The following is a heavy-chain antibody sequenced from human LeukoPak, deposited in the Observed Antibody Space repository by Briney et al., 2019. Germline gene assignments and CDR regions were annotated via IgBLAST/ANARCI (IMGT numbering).Heavy chain of an antibody. D-gene: IGHD4-17*01. CDR3: IVFGDSNH. Sequence: GGSLRLSCAVSGFTFSGFWMSWSRQAPGKGLEWVASINSDGSEGYYADVVKGRITISRDNAKNSLYLQINSLRAEDTAVYYCIVFGDSNHWGQGTLVTVSS. J-gene: IGHJ5*02. CDR1: GFTFSGFW. CDR2: INSDGSEG. V-gene: IGHV3-7*03.